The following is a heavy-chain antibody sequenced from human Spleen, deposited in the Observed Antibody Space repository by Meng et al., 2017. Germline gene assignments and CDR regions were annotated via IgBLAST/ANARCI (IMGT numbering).Heavy chain of an antibody. V-gene: IGHV3-15*01. D-gene: IGHD4-23*01. Sequence: GESLKISCVASGGTFRNFWMTWVRQAPGKGLEWVGRIKSKVDGGTTDFAAPVKGRFTISRDDAQNTLYLQMNSLRVEDTAVYYCARDYGGDSGGYWGQGTLVTVSS. J-gene: IGHJ4*02. CDR3: ARDYGGDSGGY. CDR2: IKSKVDGGTT. CDR1: GGTFRNFW.